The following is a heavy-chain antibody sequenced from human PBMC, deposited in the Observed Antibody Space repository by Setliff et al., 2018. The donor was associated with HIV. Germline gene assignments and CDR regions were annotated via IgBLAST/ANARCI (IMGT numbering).Heavy chain of an antibody. CDR1: GGTFSNYA. CDR3: ARLDTAMVNDY. J-gene: IGHJ4*02. D-gene: IGHD5-18*01. V-gene: IGHV1-69*13. Sequence: ASVKVSCKASGGTFSNYAFSWVRQAPGQGLEWMGGIIPLFGTANYAQNFQGRVTITADASTSTAYMELSSLRSEDTAVYYCARLDTAMVNDYWGQGTLVTVSS. CDR2: IIPLFGTA.